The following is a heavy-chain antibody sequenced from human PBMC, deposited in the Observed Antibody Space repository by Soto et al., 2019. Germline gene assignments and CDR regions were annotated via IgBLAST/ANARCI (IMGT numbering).Heavy chain of an antibody. CDR2: ISYDGSNK. CDR3: ARIRGELEPLPPYYYYYGMDV. CDR1: GFTFSSYG. V-gene: IGHV3-30*03. D-gene: IGHD1-1*01. Sequence: GGSLRLSCAASGFTFSSYGMHWVRQAPGKGLEWVAVISYDGSNKYYADSVKGRFTISRDNSKNTLYLQMNSLRAEDTAVYYCARIRGELEPLPPYYYYYGMDVWGQGTTVTVSS. J-gene: IGHJ6*02.